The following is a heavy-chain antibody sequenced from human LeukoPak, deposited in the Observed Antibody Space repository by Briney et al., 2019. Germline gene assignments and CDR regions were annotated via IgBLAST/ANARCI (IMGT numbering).Heavy chain of an antibody. V-gene: IGHV3-21*01. J-gene: IGHJ3*02. CDR1: GFTFNNYN. CDR3: ARAGCSGGTCYKTTFDI. Sequence: KAGGSLRLSCAASGFTFNNYNMNWVRQAPGKALEWVSSITSSGTYIFYADSVKGRFTISRDNAKNSLYLQMNSLGPEDTAVYYCARAGCSGGTCYKTTFDIWGQGTMVTVS. CDR2: ITSSGTYI. D-gene: IGHD2-15*01.